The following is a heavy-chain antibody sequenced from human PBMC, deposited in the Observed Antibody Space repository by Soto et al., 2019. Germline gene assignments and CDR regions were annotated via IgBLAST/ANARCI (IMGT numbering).Heavy chain of an antibody. V-gene: IGHV5-51*01. D-gene: IGHD3-9*01. J-gene: IGHJ6*02. CDR3: ARLGFEYDTLTAYYKVHHYYGLDV. CDR2: VFPGDSDT. CDR1: GYRFTESW. Sequence: GESLKISCKTSGYRFTESWIGWVRQKPGKGLEWLGMVFPGDSDTRYSPSFHGHVTVSADKSTNTAYLRWSSLKASDTAMYYCARLGFEYDTLTAYYKVHHYYGLDVWGQGTSVTVSS.